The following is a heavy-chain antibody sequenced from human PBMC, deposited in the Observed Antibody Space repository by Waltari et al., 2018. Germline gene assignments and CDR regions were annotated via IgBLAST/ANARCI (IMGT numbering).Heavy chain of an antibody. Sequence: QVQLVQSGAEVKKPGASVKVSCKASGYTFTSYDINWVRQATGQGLEWMGWRNPSSGNTDYAQKCQGGVTRNRNTSISTAYMELSSLRSEDTAVYYSARGLNGYSGYSRCDYWGQGTLVIVSS. V-gene: IGHV1-8*01. CDR1: GYTFTSYD. J-gene: IGHJ4*02. CDR3: ARGLNGYSGYSRCDY. CDR2: RNPSSGNT. D-gene: IGHD5-12*01.